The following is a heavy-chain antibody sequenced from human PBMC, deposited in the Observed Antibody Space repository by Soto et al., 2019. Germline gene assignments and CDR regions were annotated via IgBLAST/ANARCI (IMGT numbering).Heavy chain of an antibody. J-gene: IGHJ4*02. D-gene: IGHD3-10*01. CDR2: INHSGSS. Sequence: QLQLQESGPGLVKPSETLSLICTVSGASITSSSYYWGWIRQPPGKGLEWIGTINHSGSSYYNPSLKSRVTVSADTSKNQFSLNLSSVTAADTAVYYCKTRSPGTMAEYWGQGILVTVSS. V-gene: IGHV4-39*01. CDR1: GASITSSSYY. CDR3: KTRSPGTMAEY.